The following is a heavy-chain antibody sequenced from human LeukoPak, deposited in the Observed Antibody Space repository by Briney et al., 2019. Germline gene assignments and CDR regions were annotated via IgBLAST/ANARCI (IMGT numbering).Heavy chain of an antibody. Sequence: SETLSLTCAVSGGSISSGGYSWSWIRQPPGKGLEWIGYIYHSGSTYYNPSLKSRVTISVDTSKNQFSLKLSSVTAADTAVYYCARHGSGYYDSSGYYYEPDYYYYYGMDVWGQGTTVTVSS. CDR2: IYHSGST. CDR3: ARHGSGYYDSSGYYYEPDYYYYYGMDV. J-gene: IGHJ6*02. D-gene: IGHD3-22*01. CDR1: GGSISSGGYS. V-gene: IGHV4-30-2*01.